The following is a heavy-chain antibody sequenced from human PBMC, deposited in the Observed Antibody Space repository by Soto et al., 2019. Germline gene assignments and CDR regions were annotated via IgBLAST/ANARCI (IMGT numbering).Heavy chain of an antibody. J-gene: IGHJ6*02. D-gene: IGHD1-26*01. Sequence: GASVKVSCKASGSTFSSYAISWVRQAPGQGLEWMGGIIPIFGTANYAQKLQGRVTITADESTSTAYMEMSSLRSEDTAVYYFARDAEGRVVGATLYYYGMDVWGQGTTVTVSS. V-gene: IGHV1-69*13. CDR2: IIPIFGTA. CDR3: ARDAEGRVVGATLYYYGMDV. CDR1: GSTFSSYA.